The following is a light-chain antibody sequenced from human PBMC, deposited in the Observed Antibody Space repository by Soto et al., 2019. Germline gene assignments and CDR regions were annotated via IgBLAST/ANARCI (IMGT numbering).Light chain of an antibody. CDR2: EVI. CDR3: TSYAGSKSLI. J-gene: IGLJ2*01. CDR1: NDDIGYYNF. V-gene: IGLV2-8*01. Sequence: QSALTQPPSASGSAGQSVTISCTGTNDDIGYYNFVSWYQHHPGKAPKLIIFEVIKRPSGVPDRFSGSKSANTASLTVSGLQADDAADYYCTSYAGSKSLIFGGGTQLTVL.